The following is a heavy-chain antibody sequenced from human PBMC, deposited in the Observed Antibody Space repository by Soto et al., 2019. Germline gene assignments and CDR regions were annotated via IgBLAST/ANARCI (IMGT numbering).Heavy chain of an antibody. CDR1: GFTFSSYS. Sequence: PGGSLRLSCAASGFTFSSYSMNWVRQAPGKGLEWVSYISSSSSTIYYADSVKGRFTISRDNAKNSLYLQMNSLRDEDTAVYYCARDLFTPVVVTAILDYWGQGTLVTVSS. CDR2: ISSSSSTI. D-gene: IGHD2-21*02. J-gene: IGHJ4*02. V-gene: IGHV3-48*02. CDR3: ARDLFTPVVVTAILDY.